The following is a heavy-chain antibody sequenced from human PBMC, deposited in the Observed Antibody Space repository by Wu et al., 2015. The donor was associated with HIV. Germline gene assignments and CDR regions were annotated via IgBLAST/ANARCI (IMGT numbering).Heavy chain of an antibody. Sequence: QVQLVQSGAEVKKPGSSVKVSCKASGDTLSTYAVSWVRQAPGQGLEWMGRIIPIFGTTDYAQSFQGRLTITAGESTNTVYMELSSLRPDDTAVYYCAGTYYDRIGYSDWGQGTLVTVSS. CDR1: GDTLSTYA. J-gene: IGHJ4*02. CDR3: AGTYYDRIGYSD. CDR2: IIPIFGTT. V-gene: IGHV1-69*13. D-gene: IGHD3-22*01.